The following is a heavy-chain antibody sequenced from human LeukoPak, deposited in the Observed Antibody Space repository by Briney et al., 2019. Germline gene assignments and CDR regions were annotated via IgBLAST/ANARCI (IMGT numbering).Heavy chain of an antibody. CDR3: ARDVLEGAMRYGDYGFDY. D-gene: IGHD4-17*01. V-gene: IGHV1-18*01. CDR1: GGTFSSYA. J-gene: IGHJ4*02. Sequence: ASVKVSCKASGGTFSSYAISWVRQAPGQGLEWMGWISAYNGNTNYAQKLQGRVTMTTDTSTSTAYMELRSLRSDDTAVYYCARDVLEGAMRYGDYGFDYWGQGTLVTVSS. CDR2: ISAYNGNT.